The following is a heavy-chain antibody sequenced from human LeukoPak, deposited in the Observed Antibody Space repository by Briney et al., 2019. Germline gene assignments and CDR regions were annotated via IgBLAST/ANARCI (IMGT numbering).Heavy chain of an antibody. CDR3: AANYGGKGDFDY. Sequence: GGSLRLSCAASGFSFTSYAMTWVRQAPGKGLGWVSSISGTGDSTNYADSVKGRLTISRDNSKNTLYLQMNSLRAEDTAVYYCAANYGGKGDFDYWGQGTLVTVSS. CDR2: ISGTGDST. V-gene: IGHV3-23*01. D-gene: IGHD4-23*01. CDR1: GFSFTSYA. J-gene: IGHJ4*02.